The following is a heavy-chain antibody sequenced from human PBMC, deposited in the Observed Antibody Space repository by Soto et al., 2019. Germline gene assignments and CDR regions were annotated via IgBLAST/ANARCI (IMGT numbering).Heavy chain of an antibody. V-gene: IGHV3-48*02. D-gene: IGHD3-22*01. CDR2: ISSSSGTI. J-gene: IGHJ3*02. CDR3: AHMIVVVNDAFDM. CDR1: GFTFNGYS. Sequence: LSCAASGFTFNGYSMNWVRQAPGKGLEWVSYISSSSGTIHYADSVKGRFTISRDNGKNSLYLQMNSLRDEDTAVYYCAHMIVVVNDAFDMWGQGTMVTVSS.